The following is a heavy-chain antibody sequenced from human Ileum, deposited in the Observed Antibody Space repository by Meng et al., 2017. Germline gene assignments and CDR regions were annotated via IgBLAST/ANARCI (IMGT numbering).Heavy chain of an antibody. CDR3: ARAPKYCTNAVCSRPLDS. CDR2: IYSNGNT. CDR1: GRPISSGDYY. Sequence: QVQLQESGPRLVKPSQTLALTRTVSGRPISSGDYYWRWVRQSPGKGSEWIGYIYSNGNTYSNPSLRGRLMISIDTSKNQFSLKLSSVTAADTAVYYCARAPKYCTNAVCSRPLDSWGQGTLVTVYS. V-gene: IGHV4-30-4*01. J-gene: IGHJ4*02. D-gene: IGHD2-8*01.